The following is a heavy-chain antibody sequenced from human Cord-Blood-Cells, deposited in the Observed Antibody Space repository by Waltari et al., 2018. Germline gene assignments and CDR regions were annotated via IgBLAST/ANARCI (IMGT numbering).Heavy chain of an antibody. J-gene: IGHJ6*02. D-gene: IGHD2-15*01. CDR1: GGSFSGYY. CDR2: INHSEST. Sequence: QVQLQQWGAGLLKPSETLYLTCAVYGGSFSGYYWSWIRAPPGKGREWIGEINHSESTNYNPSLKSRVTISVDTSKNQFSLKLSSVTAADTAVYYCARHYCSGGSCYSYYGMDVWGQGTTVTVSS. V-gene: IGHV4-34*01. CDR3: ARHYCSGGSCYSYYGMDV.